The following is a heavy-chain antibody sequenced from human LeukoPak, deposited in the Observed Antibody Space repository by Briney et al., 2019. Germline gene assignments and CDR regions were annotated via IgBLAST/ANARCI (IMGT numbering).Heavy chain of an antibody. J-gene: IGHJ6*02. V-gene: IGHV3-23*01. Sequence: GGSLRLSCAASGFTFSSYAMSWVRQAPGKGLEWVSAISGSGGSTYYADSVKGRFTISRDNAKNTLYLQMNSLRAEDTAVYYCARVKAAGTYNYYYYYGMDVWGQGTTVTVSS. CDR1: GFTFSSYA. CDR3: ARVKAAGTYNYYYYYGMDV. D-gene: IGHD6-13*01. CDR2: ISGSGGST.